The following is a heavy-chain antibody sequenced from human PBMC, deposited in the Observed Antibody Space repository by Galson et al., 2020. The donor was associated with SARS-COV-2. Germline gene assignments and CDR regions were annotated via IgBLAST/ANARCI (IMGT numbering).Heavy chain of an antibody. V-gene: IGHV3-30*02. D-gene: IGHD6-19*01. J-gene: IGHJ6*03. CDR1: GFTFSSHA. CDR2: IWFDGSNK. Sequence: GGSLRLSCAASGFTFSSHAIHWVRQAPGKGLEWVAQIWFDGSNKYYADSVKGRFTISRDNSKNTLYLQMNSLRAEDTAVYYCARDYIRWLVPSYYMDVWGKGTTVTISS. CDR3: ARDYIRWLVPSYYMDV.